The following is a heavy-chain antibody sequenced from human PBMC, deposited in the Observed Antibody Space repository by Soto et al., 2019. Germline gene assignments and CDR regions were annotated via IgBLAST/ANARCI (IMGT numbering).Heavy chain of an antibody. J-gene: IGHJ6*02. V-gene: IGHV4-34*01. CDR3: ARGIITIFGVVINYYGMDV. D-gene: IGHD3-3*01. CDR1: GGSFSGYY. Sequence: SETLSLTCAVYGGSFSGYYWSWIRQPPGKGLEWIGEINHSGSTNYNPSLKSRVTISVDTSKNQFSPKLSSVTAADTAVYYCARGIITIFGVVINYYGMDVWGQGTTVTV. CDR2: INHSGST.